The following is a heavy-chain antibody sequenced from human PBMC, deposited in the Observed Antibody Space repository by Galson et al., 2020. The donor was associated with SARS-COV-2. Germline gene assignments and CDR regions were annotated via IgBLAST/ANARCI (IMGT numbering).Heavy chain of an antibody. D-gene: IGHD5-18*01. CDR2: ISADGYST. V-gene: IGHV3-64D*06. J-gene: IGHJ4*02. CDR3: ARDFGYSYGSSYFDY. CDR1: GFTFSPYA. Sequence: GGSLRLSCSASGFTFSPYAMHWVRQAPGKGLEFVSTISADGYSTDYADSVRGSFTISRDNSKNTLYLQMSRLRAEDTAVYYCARDFGYSYGSSYFDYWGQGTLVTVSS.